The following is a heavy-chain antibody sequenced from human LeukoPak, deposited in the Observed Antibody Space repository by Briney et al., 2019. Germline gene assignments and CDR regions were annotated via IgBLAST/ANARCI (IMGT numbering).Heavy chain of an antibody. CDR3: AKRGTVTTFGHCDY. J-gene: IGHJ4*02. D-gene: IGHD4-17*01. CDR1: GFTFTNYW. Sequence: GGSLRLSCAASGFTFTNYWMSWVRQAPGKGLELVANIKQDRSEKYYVDSVKGRFTISRDNAKNSLYLQMNSLRAEDTAVYYCAKRGTVTTFGHCDYWGQGTLVTVSS. CDR2: IKQDRSEK. V-gene: IGHV3-7*03.